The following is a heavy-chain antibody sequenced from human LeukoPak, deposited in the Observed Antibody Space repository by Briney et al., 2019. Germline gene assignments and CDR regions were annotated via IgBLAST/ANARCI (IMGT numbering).Heavy chain of an antibody. J-gene: IGHJ4*02. Sequence: GGSLRLSCAAPGFTFSTYWMNWVRQAPGRGLEWVASIKDDGSEKNYVDSVKGRFTISRDNANKSLCLQMNSLRAEDTAVYYCVAAGGYWGQGALVTVSS. D-gene: IGHD6-13*01. CDR2: IKDDGSEK. V-gene: IGHV3-7*05. CDR3: VAAGGY. CDR1: GFTFSTYW.